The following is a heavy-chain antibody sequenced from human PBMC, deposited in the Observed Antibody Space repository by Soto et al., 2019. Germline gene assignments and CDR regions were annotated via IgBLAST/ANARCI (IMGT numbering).Heavy chain of an antibody. V-gene: IGHV4-59*01. J-gene: IGHJ6*03. CDR3: ARRESYYYYYMDV. Sequence: SETLSLTCTVSGGSISSYYWSWIRQPPGKGLEWIGYIYYSGSTNYNPSLKSRVTISVDTSKNQFSLKLSSVTAADTAVYYCARRESYYYYYMDVWGKGTTVTVSS. CDR2: IYYSGST. CDR1: GGSISSYY. D-gene: IGHD3-10*01.